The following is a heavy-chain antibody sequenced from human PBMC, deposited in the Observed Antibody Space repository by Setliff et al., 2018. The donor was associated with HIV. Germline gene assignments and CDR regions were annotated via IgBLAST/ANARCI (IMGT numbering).Heavy chain of an antibody. CDR2: ISYSVLT. CDR1: GGSITSGSDS. Sequence: SETLSLTCTVSGGSITSGSDSWIWISQHPGKGLKWSGYISYSVLTYYYPSLKSRLTMSVARSNNQFSLKLSSATAADTAVYYCARVLGVRRDYYDSSAPLRAAFDIWGQGTMVTVSS. V-gene: IGHV4-31*03. J-gene: IGHJ3*02. D-gene: IGHD3-22*01. CDR3: ARVLGVRRDYYDSSAPLRAAFDI.